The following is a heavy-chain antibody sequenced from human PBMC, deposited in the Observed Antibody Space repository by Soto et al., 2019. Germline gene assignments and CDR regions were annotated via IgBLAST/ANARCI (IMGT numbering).Heavy chain of an antibody. V-gene: IGHV3-15*01. CDR2: IKSKTDGGTT. CDR1: GFTFSNAW. Sequence: PGGSLRLSCAASGFTFSNAWMSWARQAPGKGLEWVGRIKSKTDGGTTDYAAPVKGRFTISRDDPKNTLYLQMNSLKTEDTAVYYCTTLVGYSKTPWDRYPFDYWGQGTLVTVSS. J-gene: IGHJ4*02. D-gene: IGHD5-18*01. CDR3: TTLVGYSKTPWDRYPFDY.